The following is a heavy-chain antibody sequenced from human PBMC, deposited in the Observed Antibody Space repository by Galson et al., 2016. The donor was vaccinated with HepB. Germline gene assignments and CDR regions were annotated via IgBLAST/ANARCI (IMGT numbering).Heavy chain of an antibody. D-gene: IGHD3-22*01. V-gene: IGHV1-3*01. CDR1: GYTFTSYA. CDR2: INAGNGNT. Sequence: SVKVSCKASGYTFTSYAMHWVRQAPGQRLEWMGWINAGNGNTKYSQKFQGRVTITRDTSASTAYMELSSLRSEDTAVYYCARDLRDDSSGYHVLLNAFDIWGQGTMVTVSS. CDR3: ARDLRDDSSGYHVLLNAFDI. J-gene: IGHJ3*02.